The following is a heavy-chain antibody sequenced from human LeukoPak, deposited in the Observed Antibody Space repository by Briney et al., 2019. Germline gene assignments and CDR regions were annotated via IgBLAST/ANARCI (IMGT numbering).Heavy chain of an antibody. J-gene: IGHJ6*03. CDR1: GGSISSSSYY. D-gene: IGHD6-13*01. V-gene: IGHV4-39*07. CDR3: ARTYSSSWSAYYYYYYYMDV. Sequence: SETLSLTCTVSGGSISSSSYYWGWIRQPPGKGLEWIGSIYYSGSTYYNPSLKSRVTISVDTSKNQFSLKLSSVTAADTAVYYCARTYSSSWSAYYYYYYYMDVWGKGTTVTVSS. CDR2: IYYSGST.